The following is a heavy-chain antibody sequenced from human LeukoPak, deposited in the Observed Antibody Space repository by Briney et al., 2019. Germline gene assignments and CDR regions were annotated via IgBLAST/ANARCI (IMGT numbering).Heavy chain of an antibody. CDR2: ISGSGGST. CDR3: AKDSSITMVRGVSWFDP. CDR1: GFTFSSYA. V-gene: IGHV3-23*01. J-gene: IGHJ5*02. D-gene: IGHD3-10*01. Sequence: PGGSLRLSCAASGFTFSSYAMSWVRQAPGKGLEWVSAISGSGGSTYYADSVKGRFTISRDNSKNTLYLQMNSLRAEDTAVYYCAKDSSITMVRGVSWFDPWGQGTLVTVSS.